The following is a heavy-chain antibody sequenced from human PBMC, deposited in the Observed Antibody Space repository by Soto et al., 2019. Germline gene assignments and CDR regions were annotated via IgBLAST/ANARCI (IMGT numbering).Heavy chain of an antibody. CDR2: ISAYNGNT. CDR3: ARMIAVAGTAIDI. V-gene: IGHV1-18*01. Sequence: ASVKVSCKASGYTFTIYGIIWVRQAPGQGLEWMGWISAYNGNTNYAQKLQGRVTMTTDTSTSTAYMELRSLRSDDTAVYYCARMIAVAGTAIDIWGQGTMVTVS. CDR1: GYTFTIYG. D-gene: IGHD6-19*01. J-gene: IGHJ3*02.